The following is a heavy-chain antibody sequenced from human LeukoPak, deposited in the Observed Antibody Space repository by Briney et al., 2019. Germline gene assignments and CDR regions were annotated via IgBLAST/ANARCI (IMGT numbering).Heavy chain of an antibody. CDR3: ARDRAYGSGSYRDSDFDY. CDR1: GGSISSSSYY. D-gene: IGHD3-10*01. Sequence: SETLSLTCTVSGGSISSSSYYWGWIRQPPGKGLEWIGSIYYSGSTYYNPSLKSRVTISVDTSKNQFSLKLSSVTAADTAVYYCARDRAYGSGSYRDSDFDYWGQGTLVTVSS. CDR2: IYYSGST. J-gene: IGHJ4*02. V-gene: IGHV4-39*07.